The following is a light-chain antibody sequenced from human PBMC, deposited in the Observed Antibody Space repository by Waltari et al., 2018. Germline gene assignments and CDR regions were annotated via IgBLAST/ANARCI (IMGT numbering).Light chain of an antibody. CDR2: AAS. Sequence: DIQMTQSPSSLSASVGDRVTITCRASQSIRSYLHWYQQKPGKAPTLLIYAASSLQSGVPSRFSGSASETDFTLTISSLQPEDFATYSCQQSYSTNTFGQGTKLEI. V-gene: IGKV1-39*01. J-gene: IGKJ2*01. CDR1: QSIRSY. CDR3: QQSYSTNT.